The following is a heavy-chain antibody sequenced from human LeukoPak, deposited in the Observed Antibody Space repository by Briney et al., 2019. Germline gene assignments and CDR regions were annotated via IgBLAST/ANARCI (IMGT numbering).Heavy chain of an antibody. CDR3: AAAAYGSGSYTVDY. D-gene: IGHD3-10*01. Sequence: SETLSLTCTVSGGSIRSNTYYWGWIRQPPGKGLEWIGYIYYRGSTKYNPSLKSRVTISVDTSNNQFSLKLSSVAAADTAVYYCAAAAYGSGSYTVDYWGQGTLVTVSS. V-gene: IGHV4-61*05. J-gene: IGHJ4*02. CDR1: GGSIRSNTYY. CDR2: IYYRGST.